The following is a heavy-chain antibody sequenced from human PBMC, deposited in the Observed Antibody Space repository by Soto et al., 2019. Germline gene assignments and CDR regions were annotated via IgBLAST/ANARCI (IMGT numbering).Heavy chain of an antibody. CDR3: ARDSTTHDAFDV. J-gene: IGHJ3*01. CDR2: IYSGGST. V-gene: IGHV3-53*02. CDR1: GFSVSFNY. D-gene: IGHD1-7*01. Sequence: EVQLVETGGGLIQPGGSLRLSCAASGFSVSFNYMSWVRQAPGRGLEWVSLIYSGGSTYYADSVKGRFTISRDISRNTLYLQMNSLRVEDTAVYSCARDSTTHDAFDVWGQGTVVTVSS.